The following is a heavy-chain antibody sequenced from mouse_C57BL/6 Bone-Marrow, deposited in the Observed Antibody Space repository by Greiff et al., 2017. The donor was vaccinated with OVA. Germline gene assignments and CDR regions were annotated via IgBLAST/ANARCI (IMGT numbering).Heavy chain of an antibody. CDR2: IDPANGNT. CDR3: ARDYDYDGYAMDY. Sequence: VQLKQSVAELVRPGASVKLSCTASGFNIKNTYMHWVKQRPEQGLEWIGRIDPANGNTKYAPKFQGKATITADTSSNTAYLQLSSLTSEDTASYYCARDYDYDGYAMDYWGQGTSVTVSS. D-gene: IGHD2-4*01. V-gene: IGHV14-3*01. CDR1: GFNIKNTY. J-gene: IGHJ4*01.